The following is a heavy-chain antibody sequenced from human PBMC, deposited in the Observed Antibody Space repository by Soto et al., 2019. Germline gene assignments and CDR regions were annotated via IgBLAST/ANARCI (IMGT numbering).Heavy chain of an antibody. V-gene: IGHV4-30-4*01. CDR3: ARDWFVVVPAAVLSYGMDV. D-gene: IGHD2-2*01. Sequence: SETLSLTCTVSGGSISSGDYYWSWIRQPPGKGLEWIGYIYYSGSTYYNPSLKSRVTISVDTSKNQFSLKLSSVTAADTAVYFCARDWFVVVPAAVLSYGMDVWGQGTTVTVSS. CDR2: IYYSGST. J-gene: IGHJ6*02. CDR1: GGSISSGDYY.